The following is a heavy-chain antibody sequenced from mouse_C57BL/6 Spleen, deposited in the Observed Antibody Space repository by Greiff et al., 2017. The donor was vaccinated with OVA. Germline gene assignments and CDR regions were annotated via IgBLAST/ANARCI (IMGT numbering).Heavy chain of an antibody. CDR3: ARSAGGYYDYDEAMDY. D-gene: IGHD2-4*01. CDR1: GYAFSSSW. Sequence: QVQLQQSGPELVKPGASVKISCKASGYAFSSSWMNWVKQRPGKGLEWIGRIYPGDGDTNYNGKFKGKATLTADKSSSTAYMQLSSLTSEDSAVYCCARSAGGYYDYDEAMDYWGQGTSVTVSS. J-gene: IGHJ4*01. CDR2: IYPGDGDT. V-gene: IGHV1-82*01.